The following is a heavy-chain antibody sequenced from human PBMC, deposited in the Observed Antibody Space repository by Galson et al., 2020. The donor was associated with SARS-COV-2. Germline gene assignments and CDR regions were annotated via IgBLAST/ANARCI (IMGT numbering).Heavy chain of an antibody. V-gene: IGHV3-74*01. CDR1: GFTFSSYW. CDR2: IYSEGSST. J-gene: IGHJ4*02. CDR3: ARGDMGNDDFDY. Sequence: SLKISCAVSGFTFSSYWMHWVRQAPGKGLVWVSRIYSEGSSTSYANSVKGRFTISGDNAKNTLYLQMNSLRAEDTAVYYCARGDMGNDDFDYWGQGTLVTVSS. D-gene: IGHD7-27*01.